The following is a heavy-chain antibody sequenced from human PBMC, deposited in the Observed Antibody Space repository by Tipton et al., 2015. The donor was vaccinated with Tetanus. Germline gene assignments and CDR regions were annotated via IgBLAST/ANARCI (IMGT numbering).Heavy chain of an antibody. V-gene: IGHV4-34*01. CDR2: INPSGGA. Sequence: TLSLTCAVSGGSFSGHYWSWIRQPPGEGLEWIGEINPSGGASYNPSLKSRVTISVDTSKNQFSLKLTSVTAADTAVYYCTRVAAPQPFDYWGQGTLVTVSS. J-gene: IGHJ4*02. D-gene: IGHD6-6*01. CDR1: GGSFSGHY. CDR3: TRVAAPQPFDY.